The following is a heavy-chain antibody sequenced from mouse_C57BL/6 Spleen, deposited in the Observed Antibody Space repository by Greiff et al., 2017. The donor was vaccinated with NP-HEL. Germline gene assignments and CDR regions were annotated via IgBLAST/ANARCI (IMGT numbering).Heavy chain of an antibody. CDR1: GYTFTSYW. V-gene: IGHV1-52*01. CDR3: ARGVYGSSYMGYFDV. CDR2: IDPSDSET. Sequence: QVQLQQPGAELVRPGSSVKLSCKASGYTFTSYWMHWVKQRPIQGLEWIGNIDPSDSETHYNQKFKDKATLTVDKSSSTAYMQLSSLTSEDSAVYYCARGVYGSSYMGYFDVWGTGTTVTVSS. J-gene: IGHJ1*03. D-gene: IGHD1-1*01.